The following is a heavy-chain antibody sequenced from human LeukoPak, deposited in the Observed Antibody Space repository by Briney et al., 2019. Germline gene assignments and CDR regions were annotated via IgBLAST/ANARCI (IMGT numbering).Heavy chain of an antibody. CDR3: ARRMTVAGTRWFDP. J-gene: IGHJ5*02. Sequence: SVKVSCKASGGTFSSYTVSWVRQAPGQGLEWMGVIIPIFGTVNYAQKFQGRVTITTDESTSTAYMELSSLTSEDTAVYYCARRMTVAGTRWFDPWGQGTLVTVSS. CDR2: IIPIFGTV. D-gene: IGHD6-19*01. CDR1: GGTFSSYT. V-gene: IGHV1-69*05.